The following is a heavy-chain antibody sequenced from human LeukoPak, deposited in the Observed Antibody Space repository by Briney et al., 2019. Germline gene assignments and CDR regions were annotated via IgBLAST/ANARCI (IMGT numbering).Heavy chain of an antibody. Sequence: ASVKVSCKASGYTFTSYGISWVRQAPGQGLEWMGWISAYNGNTNYAQKLQGRVTMTTDTSTSTAYMELRSLRSDDTAVYYCARDRRCSGGSCYSSGGDYWGQGTLVTVSS. J-gene: IGHJ4*02. CDR3: ARDRRCSGGSCYSSGGDY. CDR2: ISAYNGNT. D-gene: IGHD2-15*01. V-gene: IGHV1-18*01. CDR1: GYTFTSYG.